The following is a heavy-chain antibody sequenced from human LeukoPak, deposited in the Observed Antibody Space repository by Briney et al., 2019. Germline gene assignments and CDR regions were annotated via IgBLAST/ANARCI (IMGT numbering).Heavy chain of an antibody. J-gene: IGHJ6*03. CDR2: ISAYNGNT. D-gene: IGHD3-3*01. Sequence: ASVKVSCKASGYTFTSYGISWVRQAPGQGLEWMGWISAYNGNTNYAQKLQGRVTMTTDTSTSTAYMELRSLRSDDTAVYYCARAGIRFLEWLPRIHYMDVWAKGPRSPSP. V-gene: IGHV1-18*01. CDR3: ARAGIRFLEWLPRIHYMDV. CDR1: GYTFTSYG.